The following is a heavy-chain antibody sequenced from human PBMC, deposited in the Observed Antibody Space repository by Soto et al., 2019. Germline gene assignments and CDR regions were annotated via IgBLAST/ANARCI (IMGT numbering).Heavy chain of an antibody. Sequence: SETLSLTCTVSVGSISSYYWSWIRQPPGRGLEWIGYIYYSGSTNYNPSLKSRVTISVDTSKNQFSLKLSSVTAADTAVYYCAREGRTYSSSWYAFDYWGQGTLVTVSS. CDR1: VGSISSYY. CDR3: AREGRTYSSSWYAFDY. J-gene: IGHJ4*02. CDR2: IYYSGST. V-gene: IGHV4-59*01. D-gene: IGHD6-13*01.